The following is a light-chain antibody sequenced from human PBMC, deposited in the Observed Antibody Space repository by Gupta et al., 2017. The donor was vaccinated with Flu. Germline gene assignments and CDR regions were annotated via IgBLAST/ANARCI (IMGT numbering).Light chain of an antibody. Sequence: NFMLTQPHSASESLGKTVTNSCTRSSGSFASNYVQWYQQRPGSAPTTVIYEDNQRHSGVPDRFSGSIDSSSNTASLTISGLKTEDEADYYCQSYDSSNSWVFGGGTKLTVL. CDR1: SGSFASNY. V-gene: IGLV6-57*03. CDR3: QSYDSSNSWV. CDR2: EDN. J-gene: IGLJ3*02.